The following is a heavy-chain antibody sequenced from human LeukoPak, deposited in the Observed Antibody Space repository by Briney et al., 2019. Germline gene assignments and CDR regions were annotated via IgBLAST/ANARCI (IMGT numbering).Heavy chain of an antibody. J-gene: IGHJ2*01. CDR3: ARVRNYSGYYSSYLDL. CDR2: IGTAGDR. D-gene: IGHD5-12*01. CDR1: GFTFSSYD. V-gene: IGHV3-13*01. Sequence: PGGSLRLSCAASGFTFSSYDMHWVRQATGKGLEWVSAIGTAGDRYYPGSVKGRFTISRENAKNSLYLHMNSLRAGDTAVYYCARVRNYSGYYSSYLDLWGRGTLVTVSS.